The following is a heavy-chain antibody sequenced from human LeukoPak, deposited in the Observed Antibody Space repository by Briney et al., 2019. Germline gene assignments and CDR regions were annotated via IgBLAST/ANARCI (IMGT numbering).Heavy chain of an antibody. J-gene: IGHJ4*02. Sequence: SVTLSLTCTVSGDSISGHYWSWIRQPPGKGLEWIGFILYSGTGFYKLSLKSRVTISVDTSKNQFSLKLTSVTAADTAVYYCARVKSSGSYVEYYFDYRGQGTLVSFSS. CDR3: ARVKSSGSYVEYYFDY. V-gene: IGHV4-59*11. CDR2: ILYSGTG. D-gene: IGHD3-10*01. CDR1: GDSISGHY.